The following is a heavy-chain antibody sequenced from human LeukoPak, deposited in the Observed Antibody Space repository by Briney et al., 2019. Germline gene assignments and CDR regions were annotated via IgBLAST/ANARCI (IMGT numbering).Heavy chain of an antibody. CDR2: ISSGGSTT. CDR1: GSTFNDHY. V-gene: IGHV3-11*01. J-gene: IGHJ4*02. Sequence: GGSLRLSCAASGSTFNDHYMSWIRQAPGKGLECVSYISSGGSTTYYTDSVKGRFTISRDNGKNALYLQMNSLRAEDTAVYYCAREIAADRGFDSWGQGTLVTVSS. CDR3: AREIAADRGFDS. D-gene: IGHD6-6*01.